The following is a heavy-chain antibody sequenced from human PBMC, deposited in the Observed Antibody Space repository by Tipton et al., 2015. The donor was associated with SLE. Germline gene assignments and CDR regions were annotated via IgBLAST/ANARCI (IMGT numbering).Heavy chain of an antibody. J-gene: IGHJ4*02. CDR1: GGSFSGYY. V-gene: IGHV4-34*01. CDR3: ARRGLEYYYGSGSYYTHFDY. CDR2: INHSGST. D-gene: IGHD3-10*01. Sequence: TLSLTCAVYGGSFSGYYWSWIRQPPGKGLEWIGEINHSGSTNYNPSLKGRVTISRDTSKNQFSLRLSSVTAADTAVYYCARRGLEYYYGSGSYYTHFDYWGQGTLITVSS.